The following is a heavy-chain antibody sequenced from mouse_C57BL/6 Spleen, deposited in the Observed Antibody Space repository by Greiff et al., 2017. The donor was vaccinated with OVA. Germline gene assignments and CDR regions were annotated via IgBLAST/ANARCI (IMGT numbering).Heavy chain of an antibody. J-gene: IGHJ2*01. D-gene: IGHD2-12*01. CDR2: IYPRDGST. Sequence: VHLVESDAELVKPGASVKISCKVSGYTFTDHTIHWMKQRPEQGLEWIGYIYPRDGSTKYNEKFKGKATLTADKSSSTAYMQLNSLTSEDSAVYFCARRGGYYPYYFDYWGQGTTLTVSS. CDR3: ARRGGYYPYYFDY. CDR1: GYTFTDHT. V-gene: IGHV1-78*01.